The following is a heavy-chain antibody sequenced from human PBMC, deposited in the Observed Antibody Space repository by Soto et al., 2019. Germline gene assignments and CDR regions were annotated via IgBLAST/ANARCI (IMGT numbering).Heavy chain of an antibody. J-gene: IGHJ5*02. V-gene: IGHV3-23*01. CDR3: AKFYGGNSAHTYTIDP. D-gene: IGHD2-21*02. CDR2: ISSSGGST. CDR1: GFTFSSYA. Sequence: EVQLLESGGGLVQPGGSLRLSCAASGFTFSSYAMSWVRHAPGKGLEWVSTISSSGGSTHYADSVKGRFTISRDNSKNTLYLQMNSLRVEDTAVYYCAKFYGGNSAHTYTIDPWGQGTLVTVSS.